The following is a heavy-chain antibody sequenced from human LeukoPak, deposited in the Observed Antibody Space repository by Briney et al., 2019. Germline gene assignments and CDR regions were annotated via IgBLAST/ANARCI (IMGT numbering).Heavy chain of an antibody. CDR3: ATDRGAY. D-gene: IGHD3-10*01. J-gene: IGHJ4*02. CDR2: IKQHGSEI. V-gene: IGHV3-7*01. CDR1: GFTFSTSW. Sequence: GGSLRLSCAASGFTFSTSWMNWVRRAPGKGLEWVALIKQHGSEIYHSYSVKGRFTISRDDAANSLYLQVYSLRVEDTAVYYCATDRGAYWGQGTLVTVSS.